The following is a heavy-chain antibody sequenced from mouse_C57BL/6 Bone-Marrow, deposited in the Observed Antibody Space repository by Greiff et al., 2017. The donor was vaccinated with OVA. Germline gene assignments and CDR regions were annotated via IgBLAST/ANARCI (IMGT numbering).Heavy chain of an antibody. Sequence: QVQLQQSGPELVKPGASVKISCKASGYAFSSSWMNWVKQRPGKGLEWIGRIYPGGGDTNYNGKFKGKATLTADKSSSTAYMQLSSLTSEDSAVSSFARITTVVAQLPMDYWGQGTSVTVSS. CDR3: ARITTVVAQLPMDY. J-gene: IGHJ4*01. CDR1: GYAFSSSW. D-gene: IGHD1-1*01. CDR2: IYPGGGDT. V-gene: IGHV1-82*01.